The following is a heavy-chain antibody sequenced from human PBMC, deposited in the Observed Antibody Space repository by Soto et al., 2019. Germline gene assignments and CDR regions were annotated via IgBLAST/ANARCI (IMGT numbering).Heavy chain of an antibody. V-gene: IGHV4-30-2*01. CDR2: IYHSGST. J-gene: IGHJ5*02. D-gene: IGHD1-1*01. Sequence: PSETLSLTCAVSGGSISSGGYSWNWIRQPLGKGLEWIGYIYHSGSTYYNPSLKSRVTISVDKSKNQFSLKLTSVTAADTAVYYCARDQLEGNWFDPWGQGTLVTVPS. CDR3: ARDQLEGNWFDP. CDR1: GGSISSGGYS.